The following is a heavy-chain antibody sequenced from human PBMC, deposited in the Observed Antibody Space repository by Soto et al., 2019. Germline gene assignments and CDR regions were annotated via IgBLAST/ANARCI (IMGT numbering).Heavy chain of an antibody. CDR2: IIPIFGTA. CDR1: GGTFSSYA. J-gene: IGHJ4*02. V-gene: IGHV1-69*01. Sequence: QVQLVQSGAEVKKPGSSVKVSCKASGGTFSSYAISWVRQAPGQGLEWMGGIIPIFGTANYAQKFQGRVTITADESTSTAYTELSSLRSEDTAVYYCAREVEVAARGSFDYWGQGTLVTVSS. D-gene: IGHD6-6*01. CDR3: AREVEVAARGSFDY.